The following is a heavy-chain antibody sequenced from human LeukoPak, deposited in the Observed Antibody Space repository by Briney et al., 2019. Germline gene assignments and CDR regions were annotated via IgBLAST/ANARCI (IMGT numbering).Heavy chain of an antibody. CDR1: GGTFSSYA. Sequence: SVKVSCKASGGTFSSYAISWVRQAPGQGLEWMGGIIPIFGTANYAQKFQGRVTITADESTSTAYMELSSLRSEDTAVYYCASGYDPGTNWYFDLWGRGTLVTVSS. D-gene: IGHD3-3*01. CDR3: ASGYDPGTNWYFDL. J-gene: IGHJ2*01. CDR2: IIPIFGTA. V-gene: IGHV1-69*13.